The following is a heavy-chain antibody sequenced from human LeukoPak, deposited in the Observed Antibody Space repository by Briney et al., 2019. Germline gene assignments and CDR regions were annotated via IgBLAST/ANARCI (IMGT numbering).Heavy chain of an antibody. CDR2: IWYDGSNK. V-gene: IGHV3-33*08. Sequence: GSLRLSCAASGFTFSSYGMHWVRQAPGKGLEWVAVIWYDGSNKYYADSVKGRFTISRDNSKNTLYLQMNSLRAEDTAVYYCARDPTNYYDSSGYYPADYWGQGTLVTVSS. CDR1: GFTFSSYG. J-gene: IGHJ4*02. CDR3: ARDPTNYYDSSGYYPADY. D-gene: IGHD3-22*01.